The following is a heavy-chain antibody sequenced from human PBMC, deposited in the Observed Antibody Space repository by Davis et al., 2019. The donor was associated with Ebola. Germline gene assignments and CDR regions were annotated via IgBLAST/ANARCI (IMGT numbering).Heavy chain of an antibody. CDR3: ARDAEDSSSSFLAY. D-gene: IGHD6-6*01. V-gene: IGHV1-3*01. CDR1: GYSFINYV. Sequence: AASVKVSCKTSGYSFINYVIHWVRQAPGQRLEWMGWINVGNGNTKFPQKFQGRVTITRDTSASTVYLSLSSLKSEDTAVYYCARDAEDSSSSFLAYWGQGTLVTVSS. J-gene: IGHJ4*02. CDR2: INVGNGNT.